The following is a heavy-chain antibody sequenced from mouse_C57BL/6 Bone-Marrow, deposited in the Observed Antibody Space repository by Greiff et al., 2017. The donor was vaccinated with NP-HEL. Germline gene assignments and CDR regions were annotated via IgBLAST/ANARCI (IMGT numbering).Heavy chain of an antibody. J-gene: IGHJ3*01. Sequence: DVQLQESGGGLVKPGGSLKLSCAASGFTFSSYAMSWVRQTPEKRLEWVATISDGGSYTYYPDNVKGRFTISRDNAKNNLYLQMSHLKSEDTAMYYCARDRGDAAWFAYWGQGTLVTVSA. CDR1: GFTFSSYA. CDR3: ARDRGDAAWFAY. CDR2: ISDGGSYT. V-gene: IGHV5-4*01. D-gene: IGHD2-13*01.